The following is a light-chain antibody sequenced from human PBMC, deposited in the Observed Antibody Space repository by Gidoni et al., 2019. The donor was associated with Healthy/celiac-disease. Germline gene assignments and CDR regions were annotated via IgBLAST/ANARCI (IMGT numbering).Light chain of an antibody. CDR2: DAS. Sequence: EIVLTQSPATLSVSPGERSTLSCRASQSVSSYLAWYQQKPGQAPRLLIYDASNRATCIPARFSGSGSGTDFTLTIISLEPEDFAVYYCQQRSNWPTFGGGTKVEIK. V-gene: IGKV3-11*01. CDR3: QQRSNWPT. CDR1: QSVSSY. J-gene: IGKJ4*01.